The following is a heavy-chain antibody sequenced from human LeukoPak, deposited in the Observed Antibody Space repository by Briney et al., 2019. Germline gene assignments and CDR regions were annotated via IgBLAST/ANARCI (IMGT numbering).Heavy chain of an antibody. CDR3: ARGWGPYYYYYGMDV. CDR1: GGTFSSYA. CDR2: IIPISGTA. V-gene: IGHV1-69*13. Sequence: SVKVSCKASGGTFSSYAISWVRQAPGQRLEWMGGIIPISGTANYAQKFQGRVTISADESTSTAYMELSSLRSEDTAVYYCARGWGPYYYYYGMDVWGQGTTVTVSS. D-gene: IGHD6-19*01. J-gene: IGHJ6*02.